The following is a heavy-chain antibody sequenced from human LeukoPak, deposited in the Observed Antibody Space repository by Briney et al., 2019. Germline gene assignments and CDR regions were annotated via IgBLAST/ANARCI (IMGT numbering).Heavy chain of an antibody. J-gene: IGHJ4*02. Sequence: SVKVSCKASGGTFSSYAISWVRQAPGQGLEWMGGIIPIFGTANYAQKFQGRVTITADESTSTAYMELSSLRSEDTAVYYRARDPGDNSPGRDYYFDYWGQGTLVTVSS. CDR2: IIPIFGTA. CDR1: GGTFSSYA. D-gene: IGHD4-23*01. V-gene: IGHV1-69*01. CDR3: ARDPGDNSPGRDYYFDY.